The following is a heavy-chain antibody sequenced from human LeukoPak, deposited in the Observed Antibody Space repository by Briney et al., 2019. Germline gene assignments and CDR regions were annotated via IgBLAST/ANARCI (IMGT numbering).Heavy chain of an antibody. CDR2: IYYSGST. CDR3: ARHARSQWSGYSY. D-gene: IGHD3-3*01. CDR1: GFTFSSYSMN. Sequence: GSLRLSCAASGFTFSSYSMNWVRQPPGKGLEWIGSIYYSGSTYYNPSLKSRVTISVDTSKNQFSLKLSSVTAADTAVYYCARHARSQWSGYSYWGQGTLVTVSS. V-gene: IGHV4-39*01. J-gene: IGHJ4*02.